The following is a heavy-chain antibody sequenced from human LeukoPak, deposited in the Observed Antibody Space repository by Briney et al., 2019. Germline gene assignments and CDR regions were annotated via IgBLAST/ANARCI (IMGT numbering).Heavy chain of an antibody. CDR3: ARDSSRDTAMVG. CDR1: GGTFSSYA. J-gene: IGHJ4*02. D-gene: IGHD5-18*01. CDR2: IIPIFGTA. Sequence: WASVKVSCKASGGTFSSYAISWVRQAPGQGLEWMGGIIPIFGTANYAQKFQGRVTITADKSTSTAYMELSSLRSEDTAVYYCARDSSRDTAMVGWGQGTLVTVSS. V-gene: IGHV1-69*06.